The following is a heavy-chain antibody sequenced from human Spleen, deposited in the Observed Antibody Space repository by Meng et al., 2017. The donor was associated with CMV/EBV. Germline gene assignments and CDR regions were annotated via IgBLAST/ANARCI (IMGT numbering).Heavy chain of an antibody. V-gene: IGHV4-31*03. CDR3: ARRRSTAMVSPYFDY. CDR2: IYYSGTT. CDR1: GGSISSGGYS. Sequence: SETLSLTCTVSGGSISSGGYSWTWIRQHPVKGLEWIGYIYYSGTTYYNPSLKSRVTISLDTSKNQFSLKLSSVTAADTAVYYCARRRSTAMVSPYFDYWGQGTLVTVSS. J-gene: IGHJ4*02. D-gene: IGHD5-18*01.